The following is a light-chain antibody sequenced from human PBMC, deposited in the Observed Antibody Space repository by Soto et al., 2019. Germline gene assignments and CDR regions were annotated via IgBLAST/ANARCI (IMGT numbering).Light chain of an antibody. CDR2: AAS. Sequence: DIQMTQSPSSLSASVGDRVTITCRASQSISNYLNWYQERPGKAPKLLIYAASSLQSGVPSRFSGSGPGTYCTLTTSGLQPEDFATYYSQQSYSTPWTFGQGTKVEIK. J-gene: IGKJ1*01. CDR1: QSISNY. CDR3: QQSYSTPWT. V-gene: IGKV1-39*01.